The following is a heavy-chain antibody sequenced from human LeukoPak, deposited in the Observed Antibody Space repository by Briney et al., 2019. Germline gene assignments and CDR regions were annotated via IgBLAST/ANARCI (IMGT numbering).Heavy chain of an antibody. V-gene: IGHV1-24*01. D-gene: IGHD3-9*01. CDR3: ARDSVDSLDY. CDR2: CDPEDGET. Sequence: ASVKVSCRVSGYTLTELSMHWVRQAPGKGLEGMGGCDPEDGETIYAQTFQGRVTMTEDTSTDTAYMELSSLRPEDTAVYYCARDSVDSLDYWGQGTLVTVSS. J-gene: IGHJ4*02. CDR1: GYTLTELS.